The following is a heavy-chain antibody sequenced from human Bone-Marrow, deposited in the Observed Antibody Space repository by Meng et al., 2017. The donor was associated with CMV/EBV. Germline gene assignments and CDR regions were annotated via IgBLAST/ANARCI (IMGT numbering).Heavy chain of an antibody. J-gene: IGHJ4*02. CDR2: INPNSGGT. D-gene: IGHD3-3*01. CDR3: ARGFGYDFWSGYYPQGDY. Sequence: ASVKVSCKASGYTFTGYYMHWVRQAPGQGLEWMGWINPNSGGTNYAQKFQGRVTMTRDTSISTAYMELSRLRSDDTAVYYCARGFGYDFWSGYYPQGDYWGQGTLVTVS. CDR1: GYTFTGYY. V-gene: IGHV1-2*02.